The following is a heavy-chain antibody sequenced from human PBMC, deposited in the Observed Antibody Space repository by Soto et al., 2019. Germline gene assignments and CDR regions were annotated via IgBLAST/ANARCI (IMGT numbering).Heavy chain of an antibody. CDR1: GGSISSGGYY. CDR2: IYYSGST. CDR3: ARGVNIVVVVAATHYNWFDP. D-gene: IGHD2-15*01. Sequence: QVQLQESGPGLVKPSQTLSLTCTVSGGSISSGGYYWSWIRQHPGKGLEWIGYIYYSGSTYYNPSLKSRVTISVDTSKNQFSLKLSSVTAADTAVYYCARGVNIVVVVAATHYNWFDPWGQGTLVTVSS. J-gene: IGHJ5*02. V-gene: IGHV4-31*03.